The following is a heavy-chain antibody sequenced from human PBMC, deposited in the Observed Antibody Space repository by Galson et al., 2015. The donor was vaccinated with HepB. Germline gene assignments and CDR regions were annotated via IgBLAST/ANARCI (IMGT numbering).Heavy chain of an antibody. Sequence: SLRLSCAASGFTFSSYVMNWVRQAPGKGLEWVSYISSSSTYIYYTDSVKGRFTISRDNAKNSLYLQMNSLRDEDTAVYYCVREGQQLVWGQGTLVTVSS. V-gene: IGHV3-48*02. CDR1: GFTFSSYV. CDR2: ISSSSTYI. CDR3: VREGQQLV. J-gene: IGHJ4*02. D-gene: IGHD6-13*01.